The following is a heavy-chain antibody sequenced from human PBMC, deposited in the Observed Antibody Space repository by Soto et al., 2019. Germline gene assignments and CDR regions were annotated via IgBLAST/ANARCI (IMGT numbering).Heavy chain of an antibody. D-gene: IGHD3-3*01. Sequence: EVQLLESGGGLVQPGGSLRLSCAASGFTFSSYAMSWVRQAPGKGLEWVSAISGSGGSTYYADSVKGRFTISRDNSKNTLYLQMNSLRVEDTAVYYCAKVFLEWLLYGVFDYWGQGTLVTVSS. CDR1: GFTFSSYA. CDR3: AKVFLEWLLYGVFDY. J-gene: IGHJ4*02. V-gene: IGHV3-23*01. CDR2: ISGSGGST.